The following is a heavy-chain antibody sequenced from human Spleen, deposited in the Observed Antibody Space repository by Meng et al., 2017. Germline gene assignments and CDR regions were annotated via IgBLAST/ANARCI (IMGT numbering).Heavy chain of an antibody. CDR3: SGHVDY. CDR2: ISGSGYNT. J-gene: IGHJ4*01. CDR1: GFSFSAYA. Sequence: GGSLRLSCVASGFSFSAYAMSWVRQAPGKGLEWVSGISGSGYNTYFSDSVKGRFTISRDSSKNTLYLQMNSLKTEDTAVYYCSGHVDYWGHGTLVTVSS. V-gene: IGHV3-23*01.